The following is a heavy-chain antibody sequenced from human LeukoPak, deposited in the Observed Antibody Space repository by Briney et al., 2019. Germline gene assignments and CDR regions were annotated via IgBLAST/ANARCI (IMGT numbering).Heavy chain of an antibody. CDR3: AREDYDYVWGSPNWFDP. CDR2: ISSSSSYI. D-gene: IGHD3-16*01. V-gene: IGHV3-21*01. J-gene: IGHJ5*02. Sequence: GGSLRLSCAASGFTFSSYSMNWVRQAPGKGLEWVSSISSSSSYIYYADSVKGRFTISRDNAKNSLYLQMNSLRAEDTAVYYCAREDYDYVWGSPNWFDPWGQGTLVTVSS. CDR1: GFTFSSYS.